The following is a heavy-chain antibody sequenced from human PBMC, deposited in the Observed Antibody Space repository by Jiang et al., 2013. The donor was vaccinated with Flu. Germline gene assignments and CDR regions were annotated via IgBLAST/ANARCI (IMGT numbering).Heavy chain of an antibody. V-gene: IGHV4-31*03. J-gene: IGHJ5*02. CDR2: IYYSGST. CDR3: AREGKLGDWKGGCVWFDP. D-gene: IGHD2-21*01. Sequence: GLVKPSQTLSLTCTVSGGSISSGGYYWSWIRQHPGKGLEWIGYIYYSGSTYYNPSLKSRVTISVDTSKNQFSLKLSSVTAADTAVYYCAREGKLGDWKGGCVWFDPWGQGTLVTVSS. CDR1: GGSISSGGYY.